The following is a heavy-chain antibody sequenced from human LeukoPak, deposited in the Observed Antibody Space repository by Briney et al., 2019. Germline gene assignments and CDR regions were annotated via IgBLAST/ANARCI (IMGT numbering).Heavy chain of an antibody. Sequence: SETLSLTCSVSGGSISSYYWSWIRQPPGKGLEWIGYIYYSGSTNYNPSLKSRVTISGDTSKNQLSLKLSSVTAADTAVYYCAREGYDSSGLGGFDMWGQGTMVTVSS. CDR1: GGSISSYY. CDR2: IYYSGST. CDR3: AREGYDSSGLGGFDM. V-gene: IGHV4-59*01. J-gene: IGHJ3*02. D-gene: IGHD3-22*01.